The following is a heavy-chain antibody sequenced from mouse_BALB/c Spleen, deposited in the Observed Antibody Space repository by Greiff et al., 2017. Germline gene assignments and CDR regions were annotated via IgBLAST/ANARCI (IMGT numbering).Heavy chain of an antibody. CDR1: GYTFTSYW. CDR2: IDPSDSYT. Sequence: VQLQQPGAELVKPGASVKMSCKASGYTFTSYWMHWVKQRPGQGLEWIGVIDPSDSYTSYNQKFKGKATLTVDTSSSTAYMQLSSLTSEDSAVYDCTRAELPYYAMDYWGQGTSGTGSA. J-gene: IGHJ4*01. V-gene: IGHV1S127*01. CDR3: TRAELPYYAMDY.